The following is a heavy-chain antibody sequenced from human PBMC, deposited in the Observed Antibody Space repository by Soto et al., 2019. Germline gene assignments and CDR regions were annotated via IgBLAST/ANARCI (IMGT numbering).Heavy chain of an antibody. CDR3: ARAGDIVVVPAAIGFALDI. Sequence: PSETLSLTCTGSGGSISSYYWSWIRQPPGKGLEWIGYIYYSASTNYNPSLKSRVTISVDTSKNQFSLKLSSVTAADTAVYYCARAGDIVVVPAAIGFALDIWGQGTMVTVSS. D-gene: IGHD2-2*02. CDR2: IYYSAST. V-gene: IGHV4-59*08. CDR1: GGSISSYY. J-gene: IGHJ3*02.